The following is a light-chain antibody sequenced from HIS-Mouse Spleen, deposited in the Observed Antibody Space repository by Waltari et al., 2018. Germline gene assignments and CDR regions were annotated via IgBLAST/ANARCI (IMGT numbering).Light chain of an antibody. Sequence: QSALTQPASVSGSPGQAFTIPCTGTSSDVGGYNYVSWYQQHPGKAPKLMIYDVSNRPSGVSNRFSGSKSGNTASLTISGLQAEDEADYYCSSYTSSSTMVFGGGTKLTVL. CDR3: SSYTSSSTMV. V-gene: IGLV2-14*03. CDR2: DVS. J-gene: IGLJ2*01. CDR1: SSDVGGYNY.